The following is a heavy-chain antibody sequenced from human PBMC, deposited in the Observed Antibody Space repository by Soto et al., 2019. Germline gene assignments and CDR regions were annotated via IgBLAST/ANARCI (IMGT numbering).Heavy chain of an antibody. CDR1: GFTFSNFA. J-gene: IGHJ6*02. D-gene: IGHD2-15*01. Sequence: GGSLRLSCAASGFTFSNFAMYCVRQAPGKGLEWVTVISYDGSHKYYADSVKGRFTISRDNSKNTLYLQMNNLRAEDSAVYFCARDYSYQRAMDVWGQGTTVTVSS. CDR2: ISYDGSHK. V-gene: IGHV3-30-3*01. CDR3: ARDYSYQRAMDV.